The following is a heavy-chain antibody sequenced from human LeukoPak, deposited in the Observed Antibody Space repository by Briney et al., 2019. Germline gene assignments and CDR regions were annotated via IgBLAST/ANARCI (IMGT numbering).Heavy chain of an antibody. CDR3: ARLGYYGSGNLNWFDP. J-gene: IGHJ5*02. CDR2: IYYSGST. V-gene: IGHV4-39*01. D-gene: IGHD3-10*01. Sequence: SETLSLTCTVSGGSISSSSYYWGWIRQPPGKGLEWIGSIYYSGSTYHNPSLKSRVTISVDTSKNQFSLKLSSVTAADTAVYYCARLGYYGSGNLNWFDPWGQGTLVTVSS. CDR1: GGSISSSSYY.